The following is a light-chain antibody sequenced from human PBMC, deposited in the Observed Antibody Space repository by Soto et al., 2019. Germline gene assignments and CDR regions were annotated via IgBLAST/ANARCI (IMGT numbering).Light chain of an antibody. CDR1: SSDVGGYNY. Sequence: QPVLTQPASVSGSPGQSITISCTGTSSDVGGYNYVSWYQQHPGKAPKLIIYDVSNRPSGVSNRFSGSKSGNTASLTISGLQAEDEADYYCSSYTSSKGVFGTGTKLTVL. CDR2: DVS. CDR3: SSYTSSKGV. V-gene: IGLV2-14*01. J-gene: IGLJ1*01.